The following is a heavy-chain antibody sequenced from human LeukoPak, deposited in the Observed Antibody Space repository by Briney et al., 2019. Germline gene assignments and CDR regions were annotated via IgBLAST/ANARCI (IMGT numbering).Heavy chain of an antibody. Sequence: PGGSLRLSCAASGFTFSSYSLHWVRQAPGKGLEWVGRIQKKTVGETTNYAAFVKGRFIISRDDSKNTLYLQINSLKTEDTAIYYCTSRVVTTNDYWGQGTLVTVSS. V-gene: IGHV3-15*06. D-gene: IGHD4-17*01. CDR2: IQKKTVGETT. CDR3: TSRVVTTNDY. CDR1: GFTFSSYS. J-gene: IGHJ4*02.